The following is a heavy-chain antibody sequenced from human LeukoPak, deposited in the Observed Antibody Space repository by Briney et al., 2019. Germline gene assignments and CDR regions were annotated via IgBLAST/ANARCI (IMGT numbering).Heavy chain of an antibody. D-gene: IGHD6-13*01. CDR2: IYHSGST. Sequence: NPSETLSLTCAVSGGSISSSNWWSWVRQPPGKGLEWIGEIYHSGSTNYNPSLKSRVTISVDKSKNQFSLKLSSVTAADTAVYYCARDPAAGTFFDYWAREPWSPSPQ. J-gene: IGHJ4*02. CDR3: ARDPAAGTFFDY. V-gene: IGHV4-4*02. CDR1: GGSISSSNW.